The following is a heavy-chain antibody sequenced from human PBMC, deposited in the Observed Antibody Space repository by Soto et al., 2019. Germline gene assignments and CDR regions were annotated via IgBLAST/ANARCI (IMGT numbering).Heavy chain of an antibody. CDR1: GGTFSSYA. V-gene: IGHV1-69*13. CDR2: IIPIFGTA. Sequence: SVKVSCKASGGTFSSYAISWVRQAPGQGLEWMGGIIPIFGTANYAQKFQGRVTITADESTSTAYMELSSLRSEDTAVYYCARDGSSSSPDYYYYGMDVWGRGTTVTVSS. J-gene: IGHJ6*02. D-gene: IGHD6-6*01. CDR3: ARDGSSSSPDYYYYGMDV.